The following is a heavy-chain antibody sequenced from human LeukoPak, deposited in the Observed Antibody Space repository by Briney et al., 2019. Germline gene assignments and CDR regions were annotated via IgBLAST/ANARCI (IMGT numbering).Heavy chain of an antibody. CDR1: GGSFSGHY. J-gene: IGHJ4*02. D-gene: IGHD2-2*01. CDR2: INHSGST. V-gene: IGHV4-34*01. Sequence: PSGTLSLTCVVYGGSFSGHYWSWIRQPPGKGLEWIGEINHSGSTNYNPSLRSRVTISVDTSKNQFSLKLSSVTAADTAVYYCAREDCSGTSCNFDYWGQGTLVTVSS. CDR3: AREDCSGTSCNFDY.